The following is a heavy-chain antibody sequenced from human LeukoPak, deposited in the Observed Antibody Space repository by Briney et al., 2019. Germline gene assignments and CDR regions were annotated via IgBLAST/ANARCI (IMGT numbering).Heavy chain of an antibody. Sequence: GGSLRLSCAASGFTFSSYSMNWVRQAPGKGLEWVSSISSSSSYICYADSVKGRFTISRDNAKNSLYLQMNSLRAEDTAVYYCATRITMIVVVSDRRDAFDIWGQGTMVTVSS. CDR2: ISSSSSYI. J-gene: IGHJ3*02. D-gene: IGHD3-22*01. CDR3: ATRITMIVVVSDRRDAFDI. CDR1: GFTFSSYS. V-gene: IGHV3-21*01.